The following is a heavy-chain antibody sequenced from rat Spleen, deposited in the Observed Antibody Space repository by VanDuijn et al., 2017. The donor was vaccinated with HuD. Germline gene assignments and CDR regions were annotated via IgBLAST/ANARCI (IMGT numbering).Heavy chain of an antibody. J-gene: IGHJ3*01. Sequence: EVQPVESGGGLVQPGRSLKLSCTASGFTFSNYGMAWVRQAPMKGLEWVASITTGGGSTYYRDSVKGRFTISRDNAKSSLYLQMDSLRSEDTATYYCTTDRNWFAYWGQGTLVTVSS. CDR3: TTDRNWFAY. V-gene: IGHV5-20*01. CDR2: ITTGGGST. CDR1: GFTFSNYG.